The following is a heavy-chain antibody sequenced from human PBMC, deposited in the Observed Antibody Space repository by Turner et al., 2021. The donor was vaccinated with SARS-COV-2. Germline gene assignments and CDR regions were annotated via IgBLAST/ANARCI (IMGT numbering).Heavy chain of an antibody. CDR3: VKGLDSMGYNWFDP. D-gene: IGHD3-22*01. V-gene: IGHV3-9*01. CDR1: GFTFDDYA. Sequence: EVQLVESGGGLVQPGRSLRLSCAASGFTFDDYAMHWGRQAPGKGLEWVSGINWKSGRIDYADSVKDRFTISRDNAKNSLYLQMNSLRVEDTALYYCVKGLDSMGYNWFDPWGLGTLVTVSS. CDR2: INWKSGRI. J-gene: IGHJ5*02.